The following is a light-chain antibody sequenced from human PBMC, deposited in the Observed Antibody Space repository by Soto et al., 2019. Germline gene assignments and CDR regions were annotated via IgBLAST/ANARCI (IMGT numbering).Light chain of an antibody. J-gene: IGKJ5*01. V-gene: IGKV3-15*01. Sequence: EIVLTQSPSTLSVSPGEGATLSCRASESVGSLLAWYQQKPGQAPRLLIYAASTRATAIPVRFSGSGSETEFTLTIRSLQSEDFALYYCQHYFNWPYTFGQGTRLEI. CDR3: QHYFNWPYT. CDR2: AAS. CDR1: ESVGSL.